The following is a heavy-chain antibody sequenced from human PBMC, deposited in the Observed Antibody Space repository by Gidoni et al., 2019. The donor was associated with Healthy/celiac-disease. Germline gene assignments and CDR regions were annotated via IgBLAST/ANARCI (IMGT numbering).Heavy chain of an antibody. CDR1: GFTFSSYA. CDR3: AKAPNIVVVVAATH. Sequence: EVQLLESGGGMVQPGGSLRLSCAASGFTFSSYAMRGVRQAPGKGLEWVSAISGSGGSTYDADSVQGRFTIPRDNSKNTLYLQMNSLRAEDTAVYYCAKAPNIVVVVAATHWGQGTLVTVSS. D-gene: IGHD2-15*01. J-gene: IGHJ4*02. CDR2: ISGSGGST. V-gene: IGHV3-23*01.